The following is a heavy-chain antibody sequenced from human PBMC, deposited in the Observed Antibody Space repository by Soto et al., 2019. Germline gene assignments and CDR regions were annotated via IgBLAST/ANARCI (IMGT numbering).Heavy chain of an antibody. CDR2: INPNSGGT. V-gene: IGHV1-2*04. Sequence: DSVKVSCKASGYTLTGSYIHWVRQAPGQGLEWMGWINPNSGGTNYAQKFQGWVTMTRDTSISTAYMELSRLRSDDTAVYYCARELPATSGKNWFDPWGQGTLVTVSS. J-gene: IGHJ5*02. CDR1: GYTLTGSY. CDR3: ARELPATSGKNWFDP.